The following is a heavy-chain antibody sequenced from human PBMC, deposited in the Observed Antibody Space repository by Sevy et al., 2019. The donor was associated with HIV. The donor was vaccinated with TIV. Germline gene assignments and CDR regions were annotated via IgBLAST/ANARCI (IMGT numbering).Heavy chain of an antibody. CDR3: ARDERDYDFWSGYYRGAFDI. CDR2: IKQDGSEK. CDR1: GFTFSSYW. Sequence: GGSLRLSCAASGFTFSSYWMSWVRQAPGKGLEWVANIKQDGSEKYYVDSVKGRFTISRDNAKNSLYLQMNSLGAEDTAVYYCARDERDYDFWSGYYRGAFDIWGQGTMVTVSS. J-gene: IGHJ3*02. D-gene: IGHD3-3*01. V-gene: IGHV3-7*03.